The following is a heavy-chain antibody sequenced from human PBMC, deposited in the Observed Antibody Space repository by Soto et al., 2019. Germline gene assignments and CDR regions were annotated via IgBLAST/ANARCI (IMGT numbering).Heavy chain of an antibody. D-gene: IGHD1-26*01. Sequence: ETLSLTCIVPGGSISSSNYYWGWIRQPPGKGLEWIGSIYYSGSTYYNPSLKSRVTISVDTSKNQFSLKLSSVTAADTAVYYCARQRGSSRYYYYGMDVWGQGTTVTVS. J-gene: IGHJ6*02. CDR2: IYYSGST. V-gene: IGHV4-39*01. CDR3: ARQRGSSRYYYYGMDV. CDR1: GGSISSSNYY.